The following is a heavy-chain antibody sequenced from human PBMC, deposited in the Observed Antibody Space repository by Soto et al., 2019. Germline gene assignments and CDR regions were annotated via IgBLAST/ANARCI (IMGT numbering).Heavy chain of an antibody. J-gene: IGHJ4*02. V-gene: IGHV3-64*01. CDR1: GFTFSSYD. D-gene: IGHD1-7*01. Sequence: EVQLAESGGGMVQPGGSLRLSCVASGFTFSSYDMHWVRQAPGKGLEYVSSISSNGGTTYYGNSVKGRFTISRDNSKKTLYLQMGSVRAEAMAVYYRVRRVSGNYDYWGQGTLVTVSS. CDR2: ISSNGGTT. CDR3: VRRVSGNYDY.